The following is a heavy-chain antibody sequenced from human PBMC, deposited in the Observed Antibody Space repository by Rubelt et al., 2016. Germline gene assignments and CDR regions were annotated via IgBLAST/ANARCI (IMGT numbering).Heavy chain of an antibody. Sequence: QVQLVQSGAAVKKPGSSVKVSCKASGATFSSYAISWVRQAHGQGLEWMGRIIPILGIAKFGQMCRCGVTITPDKSTNAAYLELSSLGSEETVVYDCAGDLKWPKGVVDYWGQGTLVTVSS. CDR3: AGDLKWPKGVVDY. CDR2: IIPILGIA. J-gene: IGHJ4*02. D-gene: IGHD5-12*01. V-gene: IGHV1-69*04. CDR1: GATFSSYA.